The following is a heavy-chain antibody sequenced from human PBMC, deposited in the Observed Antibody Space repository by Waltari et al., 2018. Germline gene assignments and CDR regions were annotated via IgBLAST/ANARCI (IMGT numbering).Heavy chain of an antibody. CDR2: IKQDGSEK. CDR1: GFTFSSYW. V-gene: IGHV3-7*01. Sequence: EVQLVESGGGLVPPGGSLRLSCAASGFTFSSYWMSWVRPAPGKGLEWVANIKQDGSEKYYVDSVKGRFTISRDNAKNSLYLQMNSLRAEDTAVYYCASSGYSGYDGWFDPWGQGTLVTVSS. D-gene: IGHD5-12*01. J-gene: IGHJ5*02. CDR3: ASSGYSGYDGWFDP.